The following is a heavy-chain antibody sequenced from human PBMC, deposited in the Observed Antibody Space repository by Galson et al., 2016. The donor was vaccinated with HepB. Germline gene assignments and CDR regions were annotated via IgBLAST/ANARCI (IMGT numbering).Heavy chain of an antibody. CDR2: IGGSDGYT. Sequence: SLRLSCAASGFTLAGNGMTWARQAPGKGLEWVSDIGGSDGYTYYADSVKGRFTISRDNARNSLYLQMNSLRAEDTGIYYCARGPYSSNFYVGDYWGQGTLVTVSS. CDR3: ARGPYSSNFYVGDY. J-gene: IGHJ4*02. CDR1: GFTLAGNG. D-gene: IGHD6-13*01. V-gene: IGHV3-21*06.